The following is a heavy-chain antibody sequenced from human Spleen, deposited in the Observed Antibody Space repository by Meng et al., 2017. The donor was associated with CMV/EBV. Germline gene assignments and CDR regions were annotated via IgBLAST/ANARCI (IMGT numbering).Heavy chain of an antibody. CDR3: ARGLEVRYFDWLPHFDY. D-gene: IGHD3-9*01. J-gene: IGHJ4*02. V-gene: IGHV4-34*01. CDR1: GGSFSGYY. CDR2: IKHSGST. Sequence: QVPRQQAGAGLLKASATLSLTCAVYGGSFSGYYWSWIRQPPGKGLEWIGEIKHSGSTNYNPSLKSRVTISVDTSKNQFSLKLSSVTAADTAVYYCARGLEVRYFDWLPHFDYWGQGTLVTVSS.